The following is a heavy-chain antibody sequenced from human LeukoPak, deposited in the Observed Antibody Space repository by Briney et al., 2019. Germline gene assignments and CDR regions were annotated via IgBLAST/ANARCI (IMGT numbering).Heavy chain of an antibody. J-gene: IGHJ5*02. Sequence: GGSLRLSCAASGFTFSSYEMNWVRQAPGKGLEWVSYISSSGSTIYYADSVKGRFTISRDNAKNSLYLQMNSLRAEDTAVYYCARDGGSYRKNWFDPWGQGTLVTVSS. CDR3: ARDGGSYRKNWFDP. D-gene: IGHD1-26*01. V-gene: IGHV3-48*03. CDR1: GFTFSSYE. CDR2: ISSSGSTI.